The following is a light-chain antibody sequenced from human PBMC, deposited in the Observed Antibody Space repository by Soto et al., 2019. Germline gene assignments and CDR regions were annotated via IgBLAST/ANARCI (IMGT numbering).Light chain of an antibody. V-gene: IGKV3D-15*01. CDR1: QSVSSN. J-gene: IGKJ4*01. CDR3: QQYNNWPPLT. Sequence: EIVMTQSPATLSVSPGERATLSRRASQSVSSNLAWHQQKPGQAPRLLIYGASTRATGIPARFSGSGSGTEFTLSISSLQSEDFAVYYCQQYNNWPPLTFGGGTKVEIK. CDR2: GAS.